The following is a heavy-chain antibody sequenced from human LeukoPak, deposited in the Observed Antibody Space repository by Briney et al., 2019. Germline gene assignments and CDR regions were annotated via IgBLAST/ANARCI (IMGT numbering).Heavy chain of an antibody. D-gene: IGHD3-10*01. CDR2: IYSGGST. CDR1: GFIVSSNY. J-gene: IGHJ3*02. V-gene: IGHV3-53*01. Sequence: GSLRLSCAASGFIVSSNYMSWVRQAPGKGLEWVSVIYSGGSTYYADSVKGRFTISRDNSKNTLYLQMNSLRAEDTAVYYCVSLIWFGGLDIWGQGTMVTVSS. CDR3: VSLIWFGGLDI.